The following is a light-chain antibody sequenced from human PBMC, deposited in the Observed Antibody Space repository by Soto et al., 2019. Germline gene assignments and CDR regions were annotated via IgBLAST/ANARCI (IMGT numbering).Light chain of an antibody. V-gene: IGLV2-14*01. CDR2: EVS. CDR1: SSDVGGHNY. Sequence: QSALTQPASVSGSPGQSITISCTGTSSDVGGHNYVSWYQQHPGKAPKLMIYEVSNRPSGVSNRFSGPKSGNTASLTISGLQAEDEADYYCSSYTSSSTYVFGTGTKVP. J-gene: IGLJ1*01. CDR3: SSYTSSSTYV.